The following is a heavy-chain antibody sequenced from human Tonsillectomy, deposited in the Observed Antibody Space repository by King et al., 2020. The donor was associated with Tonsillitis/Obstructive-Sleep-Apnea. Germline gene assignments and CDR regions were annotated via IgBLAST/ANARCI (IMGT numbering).Heavy chain of an antibody. J-gene: IGHJ5*02. CDR2: SSAYSGNT. CDR3: ARADPISAAGTFDP. CDR1: GYTFTSYG. V-gene: IGHV1-18*01. D-gene: IGHD6-13*01. Sequence: QLVQSGAEVKNPGASVKVSCKTSGYTFTSYGINWVRQAPGQGLEWMGWSSAYSGNTNYAQKLQGRVSMTTDTSTNTAYMDLRSLRYDDTAVYDCARADPISAAGTFDPWGQGTLVTVSS.